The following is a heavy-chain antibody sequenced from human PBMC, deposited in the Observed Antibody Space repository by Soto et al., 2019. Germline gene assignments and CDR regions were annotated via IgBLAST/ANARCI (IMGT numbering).Heavy chain of an antibody. D-gene: IGHD3-22*01. CDR1: GYTFTSYG. Sequence: GASVPVSCQASGYTFTSYGIHWVRQAPGQRLEWTGWINAGNGNTKYSEKFQGRVTITRDTSASTAYLELSSLRSEDTAVYYCARDPNDSSAYYHHYYYGMDVWGQGTTVTVSS. J-gene: IGHJ6*02. CDR2: INAGNGNT. CDR3: ARDPNDSSAYYHHYYYGMDV. V-gene: IGHV1-3*01.